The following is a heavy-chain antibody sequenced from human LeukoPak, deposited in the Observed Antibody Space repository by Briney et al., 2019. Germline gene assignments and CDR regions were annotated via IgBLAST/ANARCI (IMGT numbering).Heavy chain of an antibody. J-gene: IGHJ4*02. CDR1: GFTFSNAW. Sequence: PGGSLRLSCAASGFTFSNAWMSWVRQAPGKGLEWVGRIKSKTDGGTTDYAAPVKGRFTISRDDSKNTLYLQMNSLKTEDTAVYYCTTALLINDIVLTETFDYWGQGTLVTVSS. CDR3: TTALLINDIVLTETFDY. V-gene: IGHV3-15*01. CDR2: IKSKTDGGTT. D-gene: IGHD2-8*01.